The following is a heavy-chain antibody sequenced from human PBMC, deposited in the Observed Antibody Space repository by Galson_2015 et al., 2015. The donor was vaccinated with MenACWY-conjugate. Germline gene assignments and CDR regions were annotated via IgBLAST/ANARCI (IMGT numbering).Heavy chain of an antibody. CDR3: ARVGYGESVTPDDY. V-gene: IGHV3-48*04. CDR2: ITSSSSTI. CDR1: GFSLSRYS. Sequence: SLRLSCAASGFSLSRYSMNWVRQAPGKGLEWISYITSSSSTIYYADSVKGRFTISRDNAKNSLYLQMNSLRAEDTAVYYCARVGYGESVTPDDYWGRGTLVTVFS. D-gene: IGHD4-17*01. J-gene: IGHJ4*02.